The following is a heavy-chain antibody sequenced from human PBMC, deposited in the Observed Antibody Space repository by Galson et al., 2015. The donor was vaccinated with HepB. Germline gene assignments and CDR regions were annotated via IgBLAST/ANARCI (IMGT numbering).Heavy chain of an antibody. Sequence: TLSLTCAVSGGSISSGGYYWSWIRQPPGKGLEWIGYIYYSGSTYYNPSLKSRVTISVDTSKNQFSLKLSSVTAADTAVYYCARGTWFGELYAFDIWGQGTMVTVSS. CDR1: GGSISSGGYY. CDR3: ARGTWFGELYAFDI. D-gene: IGHD3-10*01. V-gene: IGHV4-30-4*01. CDR2: IYYSGST. J-gene: IGHJ3*02.